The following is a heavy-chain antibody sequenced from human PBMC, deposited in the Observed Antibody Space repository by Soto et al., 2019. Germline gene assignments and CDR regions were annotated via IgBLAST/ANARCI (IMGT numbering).Heavy chain of an antibody. Sequence: QVQLQESGPGLVKAAETLSLTCTVSGGPVSSGDYYWSWIRQPPGKGTEWTGNVYYRGSTNYNPSPKNRASITVDTSKNKFSLQVRSVTAADTAVYYCARSQVETSMNDWFDTWGQGTLVTVSS. CDR1: GGPVSSGDYY. V-gene: IGHV4-61*08. CDR3: ARSQVETSMNDWFDT. D-gene: IGHD5-18*01. J-gene: IGHJ5*02. CDR2: VYYRGST.